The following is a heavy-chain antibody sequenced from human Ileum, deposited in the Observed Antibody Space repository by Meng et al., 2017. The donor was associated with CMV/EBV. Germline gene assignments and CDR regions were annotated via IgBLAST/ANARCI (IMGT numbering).Heavy chain of an antibody. CDR1: GFTFSSYA. D-gene: IGHD4-17*01. CDR2: IHSGGTT. CDR3: AREYGSGGTTMTQGY. Sequence: EVQLLESGGGLEQPGGSLRLSCAASGFTFSSYAMNWVRQAPGKGLEWVSSIHSGGTTYYADSVKGRFTISRDNAKSSLFLQMNSLSAEDTAVYYCAREYGSGGTTMTQGYWGQGTLVTVSS. V-gene: IGHV3-23*01. J-gene: IGHJ4*02.